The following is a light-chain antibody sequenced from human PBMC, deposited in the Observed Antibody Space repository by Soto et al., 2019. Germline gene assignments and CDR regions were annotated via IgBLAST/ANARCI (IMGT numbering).Light chain of an antibody. CDR3: QQSNNWPPVT. J-gene: IGKJ4*01. CDR2: GAS. V-gene: IGKV3-15*01. Sequence: EIVMTQSPATLSVSPAERATLSCRASQSVSSDLAWYQQKPGQAPRHLIYGASTRATGIPARFSGSGSGTEFTLTISSLQSEDFAVYYCQQSNNWPPVTFGGGTKVEIK. CDR1: QSVSSD.